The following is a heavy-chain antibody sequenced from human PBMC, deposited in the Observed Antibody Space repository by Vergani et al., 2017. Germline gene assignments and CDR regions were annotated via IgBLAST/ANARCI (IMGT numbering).Heavy chain of an antibody. Sequence: QLQLQESGPGLVKPSETLSLTCTVSGGSISSSSYYWGWIRQPPGKGLEWIGSIYYSGSTYYNPSLKSRVTISVDTSKNQFSLKLSSVTAADTAVYYCAGVQHYYDRRGYYYYYYGMDVWGQGTTVTVSS. CDR3: AGVQHYYDRRGYYYYYYGMDV. CDR2: IYYSGST. J-gene: IGHJ6*02. V-gene: IGHV4-39*07. D-gene: IGHD3-22*01. CDR1: GGSISSSSYY.